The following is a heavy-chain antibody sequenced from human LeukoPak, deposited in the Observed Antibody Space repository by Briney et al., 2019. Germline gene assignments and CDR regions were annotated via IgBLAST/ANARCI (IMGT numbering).Heavy chain of an antibody. D-gene: IGHD2-2*01. CDR1: GGSSGGYY. Sequence: PSETLSLTCAVYGGSSGGYYWSWIRQPPGKGLEWIGYIYYSGSTNYNPSLKSRVTISVDTSKNQFSLKLSSVTAADTAVYYCASGEYAFDIWGQGTMVTVSS. CDR2: IYYSGST. CDR3: ASGEYAFDI. J-gene: IGHJ3*02. V-gene: IGHV4-59*08.